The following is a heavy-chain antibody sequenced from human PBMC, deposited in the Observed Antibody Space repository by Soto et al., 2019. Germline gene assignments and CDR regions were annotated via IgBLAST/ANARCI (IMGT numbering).Heavy chain of an antibody. CDR2: IYYSGST. CDR3: ASGLWELLYGVSY. J-gene: IGHJ4*02. D-gene: IGHD1-26*01. CDR1: GGSISSSSYY. V-gene: IGHV4-39*01. Sequence: QLQLQESGPGLVKPSETLSLTCTVSGGSISSSSYYWGWIRQPPGKGLEWIGSIYYSGSTYYNPSRTSRVPIPVDTPKNQYSRKLSSVTAAGTAVYYCASGLWELLYGVSYWGQGTLVTVSS.